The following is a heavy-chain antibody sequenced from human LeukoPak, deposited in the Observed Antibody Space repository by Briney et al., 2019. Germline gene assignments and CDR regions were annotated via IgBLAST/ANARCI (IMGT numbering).Heavy chain of an antibody. Sequence: ASVKVSCKASGYTFTSYYMHWVRQAPGQGLEWMGIINPSGGSTSYAQKFQGRVTMTRDTSTSTVYMELSSLRSEDTAVYYCARDRWLDSSGSHAGYWGQGTLVIVSS. CDR1: GYTFTSYY. J-gene: IGHJ4*02. CDR3: ARDRWLDSSGSHAGY. V-gene: IGHV1-46*01. CDR2: INPSGGST. D-gene: IGHD3-22*01.